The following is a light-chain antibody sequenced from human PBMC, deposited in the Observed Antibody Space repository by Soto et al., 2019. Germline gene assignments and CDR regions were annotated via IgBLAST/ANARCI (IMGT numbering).Light chain of an antibody. V-gene: IGKV3-20*01. CDR1: QSVSSSY. CDR3: QQYDSSRVWT. Sequence: EIVLTQSPGTLSLSPGERATLSCRASQSVSSSYLAWYQQKPGQAPRLLIYGASSRATGIPDRFSGSGSGTDFTLSISRLEPEDFAVYYCQQYDSSRVWTFGQGTKVEIK. CDR2: GAS. J-gene: IGKJ1*01.